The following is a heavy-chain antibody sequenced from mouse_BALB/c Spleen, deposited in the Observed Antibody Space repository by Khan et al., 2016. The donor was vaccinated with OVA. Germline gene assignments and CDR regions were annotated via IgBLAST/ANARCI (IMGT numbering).Heavy chain of an antibody. CDR3: ARSYDYDVGGFAY. D-gene: IGHD2-4*01. CDR2: IWTGGIT. V-gene: IGHV2-9*02. CDR1: GFSLSNYG. J-gene: IGHJ3*01. Sequence: QVQLKESGPGLVAPSQSLSITCTVSGFSLSNYGIHWVRQPPGKGLEWLGVIWTGGITNYNSALMSRLIISKDNSKSQGFLKMNRLQTDDTAIYYCARSYDYDVGGFAYWGQGTLVTVSA.